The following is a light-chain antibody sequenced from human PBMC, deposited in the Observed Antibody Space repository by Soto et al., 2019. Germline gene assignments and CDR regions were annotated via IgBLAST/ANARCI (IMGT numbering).Light chain of an antibody. V-gene: IGLV1-40*01. Sequence: QSVLAQPPSVSGSPGQSVTISCSWISSNVGAVSDVYWYQQLPGTAPRLLISVNNKRPSGVPDRFSGSKSGTSASLAITGLRPEDEADYYCQSYDDTLSGSWVFGTGTKVTVL. CDR2: VNN. J-gene: IGLJ1*01. CDR3: QSYDDTLSGSWV. CDR1: SSNVGAVSD.